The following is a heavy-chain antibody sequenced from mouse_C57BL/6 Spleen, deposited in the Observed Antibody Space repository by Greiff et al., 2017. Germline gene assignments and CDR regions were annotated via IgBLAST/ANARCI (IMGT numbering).Heavy chain of an antibody. D-gene: IGHD2-4*01. CDR3: AGESDYDWCAY. V-gene: IGHV3-6*01. J-gene: IGHJ3*01. Sequence: VQLKESGPGLVKPSQSLSLTCSVTGYSITSGYYWNWIRQFPGNKLEWMGYISYDGSNNYNPSLKNRISITRDTTKNQIFLKLNAVTTENTTTYYCAGESDYDWCAYWGQGTLVTVSA. CDR2: ISYDGSN. CDR1: GYSITSGYY.